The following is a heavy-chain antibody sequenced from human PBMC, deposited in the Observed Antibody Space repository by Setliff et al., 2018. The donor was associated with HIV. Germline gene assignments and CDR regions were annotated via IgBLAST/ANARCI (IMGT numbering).Heavy chain of an antibody. Sequence: PSETLSLTCIVSGDSINSGSYYWGWIRQPPGKGLEWIGTIYNGGASHYNPSLKSRVIIFLDPSKNQFSLELSSGTAADTAVYYCAREAPSEPTRYYNFWSGYPDWFDPWG. D-gene: IGHD3-3*01. J-gene: IGHJ5*02. V-gene: IGHV4-39*07. CDR3: AREAPSEPTRYYNFWSGYPDWFDP. CDR2: IYNGGAS. CDR1: GDSINSGSYY.